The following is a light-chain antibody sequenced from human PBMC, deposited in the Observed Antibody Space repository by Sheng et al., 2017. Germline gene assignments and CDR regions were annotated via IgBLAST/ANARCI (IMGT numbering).Light chain of an antibody. Sequence: QSALTQPPSASGSPGQSVIISCTGTSSDVGAYNYVSWYQQHPGKAPKLMIYEVNKRPSGVPNRFSGSKSGNTASLTVSGLQAEDEADYYCSSYTGSNNLYVFGTGTKVTVL. CDR2: EVN. J-gene: IGLJ1*01. V-gene: IGLV2-8*01. CDR1: SSDVGAYNY. CDR3: SSYTGSNNLYV.